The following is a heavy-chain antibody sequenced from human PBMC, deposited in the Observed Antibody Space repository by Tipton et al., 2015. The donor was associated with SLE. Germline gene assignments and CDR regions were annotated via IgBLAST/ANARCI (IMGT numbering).Heavy chain of an antibody. J-gene: IGHJ3*02. V-gene: IGHV4-59*11. Sequence: TLSLTCNVSGDSIRSHYWSWIRQPPGKGLEWIGYIYYSGSTNYNPSLKSRVTISVDTSKNQFSLKLSSVTAADTAVYYCAREAENDSSGGIDAFDIWGQGTMVTVSS. D-gene: IGHD3-22*01. CDR2: IYYSGST. CDR1: GDSIRSHY. CDR3: AREAENDSSGGIDAFDI.